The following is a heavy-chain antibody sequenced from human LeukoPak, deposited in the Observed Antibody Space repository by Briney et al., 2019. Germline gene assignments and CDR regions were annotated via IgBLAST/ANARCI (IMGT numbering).Heavy chain of an antibody. CDR2: IYYSGST. V-gene: IGHV4-30-4*01. CDR3: ASSLRYCSGGSCYWVIDY. J-gene: IGHJ4*02. D-gene: IGHD2-15*01. Sequence: PSQTLSLTCTVSGGSISSGDYYWSWIRQPPGKGLEWIGYIYYSGSTYYNPSLKSRVTISVDTSKNQFSLKLSSVTAADTAVYYCASSLRYCSGGSCYWVIDYWGQGTLVTVSS. CDR1: GGSISSGDYY.